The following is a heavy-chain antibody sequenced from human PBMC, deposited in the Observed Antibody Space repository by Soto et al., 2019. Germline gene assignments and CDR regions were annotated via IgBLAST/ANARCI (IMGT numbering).Heavy chain of an antibody. CDR3: TKRDSGAFDG. CDR2: ISHSGNTI. Sequence: WGSRRLSCATSGFTFRDYYFSWIRQDPGKGLEWISYISHSGNTIYYADSVKGRFTISRDDAKNTLYLQMNSLRAEDTAMYYCTKRDSGAFDGWGNGTMVTVS. CDR1: GFTFRDYY. J-gene: IGHJ3*01. V-gene: IGHV3-11*01.